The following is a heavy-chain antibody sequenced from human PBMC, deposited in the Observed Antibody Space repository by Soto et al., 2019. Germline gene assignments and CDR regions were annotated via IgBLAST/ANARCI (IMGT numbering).Heavy chain of an antibody. CDR3: ARVRPVWDAFDI. CDR2: INSDGSST. CDR1: GFTFGGYW. Sequence: PGGSLRLSCAASGFTFGGYWMHWVRQAPGKGLVWVSRINSDGSSTSYADSVKGRFTISRDNAKNTLYLQMNSLRAEDTAVYYCARVRPVWDAFDIWGQGTMVTVSS. D-gene: IGHD3-16*01. J-gene: IGHJ3*02. V-gene: IGHV3-74*01.